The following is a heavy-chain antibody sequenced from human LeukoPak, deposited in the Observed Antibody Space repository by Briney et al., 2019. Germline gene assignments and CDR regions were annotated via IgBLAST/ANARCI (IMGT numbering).Heavy chain of an antibody. CDR2: INPSEGST. CDR3: ARGTYCGGDCNSLGANYYFDF. J-gene: IGHJ4*02. V-gene: IGHV1-46*01. D-gene: IGHD2-21*02. CDR1: GYTLTNYL. Sequence: ASVKVSCKASGYTLTNYLIHWVRQAPGQGLEWMGIINPSEGSTIHAQKFQGRVTMTRAASTTTVYMELSSLRSEDTAVYYCARGTYCGGDCNSLGANYYFDFWGQGGPVTVSS.